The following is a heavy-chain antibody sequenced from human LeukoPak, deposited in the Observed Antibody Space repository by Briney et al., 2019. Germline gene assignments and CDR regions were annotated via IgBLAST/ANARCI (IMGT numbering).Heavy chain of an antibody. CDR1: GFTFSSYA. CDR3: AKDPGVAAAALEYYYYYMDV. D-gene: IGHD6-13*01. J-gene: IGHJ6*03. Sequence: GGSLRLSCAASGFTFSSYAMSWVRQAPGKGLEWVSAISGSGGSTYYADSVKGRFTISRDNSKNTLYLQMNSLRAEDTAVYYCAKDPGVAAAALEYYYYYMDVWGKGTTVTVSS. V-gene: IGHV3-23*01. CDR2: ISGSGGST.